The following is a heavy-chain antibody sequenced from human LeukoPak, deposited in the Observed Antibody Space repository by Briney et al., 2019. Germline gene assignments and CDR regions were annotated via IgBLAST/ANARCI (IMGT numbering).Heavy chain of an antibody. Sequence: ASVKVSCKASGYTFTSYYMHWVRQAPGQGLEWMGIINPSGGSTSYAQKFQGRVTMTRDTSTSTVYMELSSLRSEDTAVYYCARDHVDSSGYSLYYFDYWGQGTLVTVSS. J-gene: IGHJ4*02. V-gene: IGHV1-46*01. CDR2: INPSGGST. D-gene: IGHD3-22*01. CDR1: GYTFTSYY. CDR3: ARDHVDSSGYSLYYFDY.